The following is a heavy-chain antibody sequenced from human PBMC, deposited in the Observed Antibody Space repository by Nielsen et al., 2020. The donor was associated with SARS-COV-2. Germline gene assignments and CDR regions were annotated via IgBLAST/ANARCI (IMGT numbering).Heavy chain of an antibody. J-gene: IGHJ4*02. CDR1: GFTFSNAW. CDR3: AREFALRDTAYFDY. V-gene: IGHV3-15*01. D-gene: IGHD5-18*01. Sequence: GESLKISCAASGFTFSNAWMSWVRQAPGKGLEWVGRIKSKTDGGTTDYAAPVKGRFTISRDDSKNTLYLQMNSLKTEDTAVYYCAREFALRDTAYFDYWGQGTLVTVSS. CDR2: IKSKTDGGTT.